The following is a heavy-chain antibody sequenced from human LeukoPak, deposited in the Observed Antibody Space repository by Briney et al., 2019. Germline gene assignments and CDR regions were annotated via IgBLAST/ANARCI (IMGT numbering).Heavy chain of an antibody. J-gene: IGHJ6*02. V-gene: IGHV1-18*01. CDR3: ARDPHPPYSSSWSPTMDV. CDR2: ISAYNGNT. CDR1: GYTFTSYG. D-gene: IGHD6-13*01. Sequence: ASVKVSCKASGYTFTSYGISWVRQAPGQGLEWMGWISAYNGNTNYAQKLQGRVTMTTDTSTSTAYMELRSLRSDDTAVYYCARDPHPPYSSSWSPTMDVWGQGTTVTVSS.